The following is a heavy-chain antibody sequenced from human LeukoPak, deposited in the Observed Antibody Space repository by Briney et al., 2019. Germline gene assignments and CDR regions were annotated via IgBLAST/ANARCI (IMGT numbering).Heavy chain of an antibody. CDR2: TSHDGSNK. Sequence: GGSLRLSCAASGFPFSSYAMHWVRQAPGKGLEWVAITSHDGSNKYYAGSVKGRFTISRDTSKNTLYLQVKSLRVEDTAVYYCVREGDGYNYRGYAFDIWGQGTMVTVSS. D-gene: IGHD5-24*01. CDR3: VREGDGYNYRGYAFDI. V-gene: IGHV3-30-3*01. J-gene: IGHJ3*02. CDR1: GFPFSSYA.